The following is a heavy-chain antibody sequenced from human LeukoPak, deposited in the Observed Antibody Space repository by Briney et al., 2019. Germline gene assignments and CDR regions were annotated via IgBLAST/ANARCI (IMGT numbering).Heavy chain of an antibody. CDR3: ARDEEAFDP. CDR1: GYTFTSYD. V-gene: IGHV1-18*01. CDR2: ISAYNGNT. J-gene: IGHJ5*02. Sequence: ASVKVSCKASGYTFTSYDINWVRQAPGQGLEWMGGISAYNGNTSHAQKLQGRVTMTRDTSISTAYMELSRLRSDDTDVYYCARDEEAFDPWGQGTLVTVSS.